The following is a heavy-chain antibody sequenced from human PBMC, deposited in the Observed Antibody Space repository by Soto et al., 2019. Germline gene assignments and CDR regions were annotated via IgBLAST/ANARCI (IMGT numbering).Heavy chain of an antibody. Sequence: PSETLCLSCTFSGGSISSSSYYWGGIRQPPGKGLEWIGSIYYSGITYYNPSLKSRVTISVDTSKNQFSLKLSSVTAADTAVYYCERHDYYQWLDFDYWGQGTLVTVSS. CDR3: ERHDYYQWLDFDY. D-gene: IGHD6-19*01. CDR2: IYYSGIT. V-gene: IGHV4-39*01. J-gene: IGHJ4*02. CDR1: GGSISSSSYY.